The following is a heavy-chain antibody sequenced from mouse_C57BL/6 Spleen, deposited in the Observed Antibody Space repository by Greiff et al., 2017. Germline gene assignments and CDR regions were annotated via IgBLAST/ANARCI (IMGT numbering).Heavy chain of an antibody. V-gene: IGHV1-80*01. CDR3: AYAYYDYAWFAY. CDR1: GYAFSSYW. J-gene: IGHJ3*01. CDR2: IYPGDGDT. D-gene: IGHD2-4*01. Sequence: QVQLQQSGAELVKPGASVKISCKASGYAFSSYWMNWVKQRPGKGLEWIGQIYPGDGDTNYNGKFKGKATLTADKSSSTAYMQLSSLTSEDSAVYFCAYAYYDYAWFAYWGQGTLVTVSA.